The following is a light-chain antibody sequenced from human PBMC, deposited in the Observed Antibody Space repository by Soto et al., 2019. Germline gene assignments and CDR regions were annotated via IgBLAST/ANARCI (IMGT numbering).Light chain of an antibody. Sequence: QSALTQPASVSGSPGQSITISCTGTSSDVGGYNYVSWYQQHPGKAPQLMIYDVSNRPSGVSNRFSGSKSGNTASLTISGRQAEDDAEFYCSSYSSSSTSVVFGGGTKLTVL. J-gene: IGLJ2*01. CDR2: DVS. V-gene: IGLV2-14*01. CDR1: SSDVGGYNY. CDR3: SSYSSSSTSVV.